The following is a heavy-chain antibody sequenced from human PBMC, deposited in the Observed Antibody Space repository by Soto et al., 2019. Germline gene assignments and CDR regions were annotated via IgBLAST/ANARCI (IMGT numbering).Heavy chain of an antibody. Sequence: LSCAASGFTFSSYAMHWVRQAPGKGLEWVAVISYDGSNKYYADSVKGRFTISRDNSKNTLYLQMNSLRAEDTAVYYCAREKDATYYYDSSGYYYWGQGTLVTVSS. J-gene: IGHJ4*02. V-gene: IGHV3-30-3*01. CDR2: ISYDGSNK. CDR1: GFTFSSYA. D-gene: IGHD3-22*01. CDR3: AREKDATYYYDSSGYYY.